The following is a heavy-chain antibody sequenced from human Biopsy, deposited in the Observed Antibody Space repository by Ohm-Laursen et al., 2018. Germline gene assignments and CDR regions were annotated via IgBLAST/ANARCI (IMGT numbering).Heavy chain of an antibody. D-gene: IGHD2-15*01. CDR1: GVSITAYY. V-gene: IGHV4-4*09. J-gene: IGHJ6*02. CDR2: IHHSGST. CDR3: ARMDCSGGSRHYYSYGMDV. Sequence: SDTLSLTRTVSGVSITAYYWSWIRQPPGKGLECIGNIHHSGSTNYNPSLKSRLTISVDTSKNQFSLKLSSVTAADTAVYYCARMDCSGGSRHYYSYGMDVWGQGTTVTVSS.